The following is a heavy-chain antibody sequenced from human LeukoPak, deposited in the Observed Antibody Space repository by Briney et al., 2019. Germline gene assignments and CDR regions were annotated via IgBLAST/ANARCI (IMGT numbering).Heavy chain of an antibody. V-gene: IGHV1-69*05. CDR3: ARDRRYDFRSVKSGPEWYDH. CDR2: IIPIFGTA. Sequence: SVKVSCKASGDTFTSYAISWVRQAPGQGLEWMGGIIPIFGTANYAQKFQGRVTITTDESTSTANMELSSLRSEDTAVYYCARDRRYDFRSVKSGPEWYDHWGQGTLVTVSS. CDR1: GDTFTSYA. D-gene: IGHD3-3*01. J-gene: IGHJ5*02.